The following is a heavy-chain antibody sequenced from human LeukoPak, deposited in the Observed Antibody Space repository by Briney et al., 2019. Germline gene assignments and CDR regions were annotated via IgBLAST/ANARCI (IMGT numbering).Heavy chain of an antibody. CDR1: GGSISSYY. J-gene: IGHJ3*02. V-gene: IGHV4-59*08. CDR2: IYYSGST. D-gene: IGHD4-17*01. Sequence: PSETLSLTCTVSGGSISSYYWSWIRQPPGKGLEWIGYIYYSGSTNYNPSLKSRVTISVDTSKNQFSLKLSSVTAADTAVYYCARQLTTVTTGGAFDIWGQGTMVTVSS. CDR3: ARQLTTVTTGGAFDI.